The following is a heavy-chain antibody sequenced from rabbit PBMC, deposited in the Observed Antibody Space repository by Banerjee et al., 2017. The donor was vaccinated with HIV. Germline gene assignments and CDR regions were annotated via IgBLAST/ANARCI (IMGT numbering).Heavy chain of an antibody. CDR3: TRNFNL. V-gene: IGHV1S47*01. CDR2: IYNGDGST. J-gene: IGHJ4*01. CDR1: GLDFDNNY. Sequence: QEQLEESGGDLVKPEGSLTLTCTASGLDFDNNYYICWVRQAPGKGPEWIACIYNGDGSTAYASWANGRFTITSNTNQNTVTLQMTSLTAADTATYFCTRNFNLWGQGTLVTVS.